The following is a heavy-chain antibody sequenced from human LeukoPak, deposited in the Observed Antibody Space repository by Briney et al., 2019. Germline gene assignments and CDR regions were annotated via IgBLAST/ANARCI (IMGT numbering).Heavy chain of an antibody. V-gene: IGHV1-2*02. CDR1: GYTFTGYY. J-gene: IGHJ5*02. CDR3: ARGHNSGYSNSLDP. D-gene: IGHD3-22*01. CDR2: INSNSGGT. Sequence: ASVKVSCKASGYTFTGYYIHWVRQAPGQGLEWMGWINSNSGGTKYAQKFQGRVTMTRDTSINTAYMELSSLTSDDTAVYYCARGHNSGYSNSLDPWGQGTLVTVSS.